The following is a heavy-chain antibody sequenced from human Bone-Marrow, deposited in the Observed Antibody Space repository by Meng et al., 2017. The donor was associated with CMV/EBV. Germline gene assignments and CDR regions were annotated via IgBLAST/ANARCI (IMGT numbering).Heavy chain of an antibody. D-gene: IGHD3-10*01. CDR3: ARAPGSHIDY. Sequence: GESLKISCAASGFTFSSYDMHWVRQATGKGLEWVSTIDTAGDTYYPGSVKGRFTISRENAKNSLYLQMNSLRAGDTAVYYCARAPGSHIDYWGQGTLVTVSS. CDR2: IDTAGDT. CDR1: GFTFSSYD. J-gene: IGHJ4*02. V-gene: IGHV3-13*01.